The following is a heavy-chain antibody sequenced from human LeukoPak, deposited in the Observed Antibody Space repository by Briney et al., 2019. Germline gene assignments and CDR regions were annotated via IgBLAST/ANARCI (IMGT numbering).Heavy chain of an antibody. CDR2: IYSGDSDT. Sequence: GESLKISCKGSGNSATFKWIAWVRQMPGKGLEWMGIIYSGDSDTRYSPSFQGQVTISVDKSIYTAYLQWNSLKASDTAMYYCAGREGFADSRNWFDPWGQGTLVTVSS. D-gene: IGHD3-16*01. CDR3: AGREGFADSRNWFDP. V-gene: IGHV5-51*01. CDR1: GNSATFKW. J-gene: IGHJ5*02.